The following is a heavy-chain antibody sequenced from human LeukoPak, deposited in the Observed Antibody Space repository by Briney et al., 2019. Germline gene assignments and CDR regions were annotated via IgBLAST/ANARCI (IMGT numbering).Heavy chain of an antibody. J-gene: IGHJ5*02. CDR2: INPNSGGT. CDR1: GYTFTGYY. V-gene: IGHV1-2*06. D-gene: IGHD6-6*01. CDR3: ARGRSIAARDNWFDP. Sequence: ASVKVSCKASGYTFTGYYVHWVRQAPGQGLEWMGRINPNSGGTNYAQKFQGRVTMTRDTSISTAYMELSRLRSDDTAVYYCARGRSIAARDNWFDPWGQGTLVTVSS.